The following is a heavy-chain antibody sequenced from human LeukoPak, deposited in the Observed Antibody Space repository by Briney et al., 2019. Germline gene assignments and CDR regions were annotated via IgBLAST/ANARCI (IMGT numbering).Heavy chain of an antibody. CDR1: GFTFSSYE. CDR3: ARWGATGYGDY. Sequence: GGSLRLSCAASGFTFSSYEMNWVRQAPGKGLEWVSYISDSSSTIYYADSVKGRLTISRDNAKNSLYLQMNSPRAEDTAVYYCARWGATGYGDYWGQGTLVTVSS. J-gene: IGHJ4*02. CDR2: ISDSSSTI. D-gene: IGHD3-9*01. V-gene: IGHV3-48*03.